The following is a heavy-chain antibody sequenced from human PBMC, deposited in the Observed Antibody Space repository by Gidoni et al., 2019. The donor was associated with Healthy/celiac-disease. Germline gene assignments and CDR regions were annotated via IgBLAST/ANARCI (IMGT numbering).Heavy chain of an antibody. V-gene: IGHV3-30*18. Sequence: QVQLVESGGGVVQPVRSLRLSCAASGCNFSSYGMHWVRQSTGKGLEWVSVTSYDGSNSSYSDPVKGLFTSSRDKSKNTMYLQMNICRAEDTAVYYCAKDLTASTFDYWGQGTLVTVAS. J-gene: IGHJ4*02. CDR3: AKDLTASTFDY. CDR1: GCNFSSYG. CDR2: TSYDGSNS.